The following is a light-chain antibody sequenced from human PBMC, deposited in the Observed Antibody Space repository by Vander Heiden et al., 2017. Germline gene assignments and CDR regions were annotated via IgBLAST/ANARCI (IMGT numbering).Light chain of an antibody. CDR2: KAS. J-gene: IGKJ1*01. Sequence: DIQMTQSPSTLSASVGDRVTITCRASQSISSWLAWYQQKPGKAPKLLIYKASSLESGVPSRFSGSGSGTEFTFTISSLQPDDFATYYCQQYNSYRWTFGQGTKVEIK. V-gene: IGKV1-5*03. CDR3: QQYNSYRWT. CDR1: QSISSW.